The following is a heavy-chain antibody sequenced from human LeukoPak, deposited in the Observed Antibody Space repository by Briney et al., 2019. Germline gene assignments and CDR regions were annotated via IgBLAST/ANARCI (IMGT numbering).Heavy chain of an antibody. J-gene: IGHJ6*02. Sequence: GGSLRLSCAASGFTIGPYAMYWVRQGPGRGLEWVSVIKADGSGTFYADSVRGRFTTSRDNSKNSLYLQMNSLKSEDTALYYCGTWAFYHNLDVWGQGTTVIVSS. D-gene: IGHD2/OR15-2a*01. V-gene: IGHV3-43*02. CDR3: GTWAFYHNLDV. CDR1: GFTIGPYA. CDR2: IKADGSGT.